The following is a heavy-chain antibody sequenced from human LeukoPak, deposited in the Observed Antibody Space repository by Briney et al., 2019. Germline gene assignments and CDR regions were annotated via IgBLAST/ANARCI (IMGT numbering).Heavy chain of an antibody. CDR3: ARTGQNNIYYFDY. V-gene: IGHV3-30-3*01. J-gene: IGHJ4*02. D-gene: IGHD1-1*01. CDR2: ISYDGSNK. Sequence: GGSLRLSCAASGFTFSSYAMHWVRQAPGKGLEWVAVISYDGSNKYYADSVKGRFTISRDNSKNTLYLQMNSLRAEDTAVYYCARTGQNNIYYFDYWGQGTLVTVSS. CDR1: GFTFSSYA.